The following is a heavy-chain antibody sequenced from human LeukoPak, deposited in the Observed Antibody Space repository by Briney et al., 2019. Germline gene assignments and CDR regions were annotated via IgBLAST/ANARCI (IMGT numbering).Heavy chain of an antibody. CDR1: GGSFSGYY. V-gene: IGHV4-34*01. CDR3: ARVRGI. CDR2: INHSGST. Sequence: SETLSLTCAVYGGSFSGYYWSWIRQPPGKGLEWIGEINHSGSTNYNPSLESRVTISVDTSKNQFSLKLSSVTAADTAVYYCARVRGIWGQGTMVTVSS. J-gene: IGHJ3*02.